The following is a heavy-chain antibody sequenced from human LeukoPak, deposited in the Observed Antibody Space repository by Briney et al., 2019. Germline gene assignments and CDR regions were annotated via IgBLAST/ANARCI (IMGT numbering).Heavy chain of an antibody. CDR2: SYYSGST. CDR3: ARYPSTYCSDSGSYTNRLDP. V-gene: IGHV4-61*05. J-gene: IGHJ5*02. Sequence: SETLSLTCTVSHYSISSNYYWGWIRQPPGKGLEWIGYSYYSGSTNYNPSLKSRVTISVDTSKNQFSLKLSSVTAADTAVYYCARYPSTYCSDSGSYTNRLDPWGRGTLVIVSS. D-gene: IGHD3-10*01. CDR1: HYSISSNYY.